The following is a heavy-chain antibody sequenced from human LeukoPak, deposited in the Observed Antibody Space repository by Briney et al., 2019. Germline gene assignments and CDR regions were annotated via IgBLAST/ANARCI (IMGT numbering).Heavy chain of an antibody. CDR3: ARVLGYSGYDRRLPSDY. CDR2: IYYSGST. J-gene: IGHJ4*02. CDR1: GGSISSYY. V-gene: IGHV4-59*12. Sequence: PSETLSLTCTVSGGSISSYYWSWIRQPPGKGLEWIGYIYYSGSTNYNPSLKSRVTISVDTSKNQFSLKLSSVTAADTAVYYCARVLGYSGYDRRLPSDYWGQGTLVTVSS. D-gene: IGHD5-12*01.